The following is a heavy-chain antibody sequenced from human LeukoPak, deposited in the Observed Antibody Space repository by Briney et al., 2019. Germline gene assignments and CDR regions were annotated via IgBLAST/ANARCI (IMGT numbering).Heavy chain of an antibody. CDR2: IIPILGLA. CDR3: AGSFGVATPNLDP. D-gene: IGHD3-3*01. Sequence: SSVKVSCKASGGTFSSYTISWVRQAPGQGLEWMGRIIPILGLANYAQRFQGRVTITADKSTSTAYMELSSLRSEDTAVYYCAGSFGVATPNLDPWGQGTLVTVSS. J-gene: IGHJ5*02. CDR1: GGTFSSYT. V-gene: IGHV1-69*02.